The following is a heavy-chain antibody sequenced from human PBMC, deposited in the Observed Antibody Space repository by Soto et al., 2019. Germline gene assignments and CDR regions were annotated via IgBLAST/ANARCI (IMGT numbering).Heavy chain of an antibody. CDR1: GYTFASYD. V-gene: IGHV1-8*01. Sequence: QVQLVQSGAEVKTPGASVKVSCKSSGYTFASYDINWVRQAPGQGLEWMGWMNPNSGNTGYAQKLQGRLTMTSDTDLSIVHMELSSLRNEDTAVYYCARSDGYNFNWLDSWGQGTLVTVSP. CDR2: MNPNSGNT. CDR3: ARSDGYNFNWLDS. D-gene: IGHD2-21*01. J-gene: IGHJ5*01.